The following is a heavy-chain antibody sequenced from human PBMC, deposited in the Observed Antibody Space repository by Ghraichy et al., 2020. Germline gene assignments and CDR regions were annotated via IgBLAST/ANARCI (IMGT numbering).Heavy chain of an antibody. CDR1: GFSLRRYT. D-gene: IGHD3-3*01. V-gene: IGHV3-21*01. CDR2: ISLGSNSI. J-gene: IGHJ6*02. CDR3: GRDLLGSGIRFLEWPVGMDV. Sequence: GESLNISCAASGFSLRRYTMNWVRQSPGKGLEWVSSISLGSNSINYADSVKGRFTISRDNAKNSVFLQMNSLRAEDTAVYYCGRDLLGSGIRFLEWPVGMDVWGQGTTITVSS.